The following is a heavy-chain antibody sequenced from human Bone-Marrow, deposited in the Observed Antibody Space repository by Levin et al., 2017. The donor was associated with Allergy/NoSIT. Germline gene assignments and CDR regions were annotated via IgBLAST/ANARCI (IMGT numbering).Heavy chain of an antibody. D-gene: IGHD2/OR15-2a*01. CDR2: TYYRSKWYN. J-gene: IGHJ4*01. CDR3: AKTYYFSYFDY. Sequence: PSPTLSLTCAISGDRVSSTIAAWHWIRQSPSRGLEWLGRTYYRSKWYNDSAVSVKSRITINPDTSKNQFSLQLNSVTPEDTAVYYCAKTYYFSYFDYWGQGTLVTVSS. V-gene: IGHV6-1*01. CDR1: GDRVSSTIAA.